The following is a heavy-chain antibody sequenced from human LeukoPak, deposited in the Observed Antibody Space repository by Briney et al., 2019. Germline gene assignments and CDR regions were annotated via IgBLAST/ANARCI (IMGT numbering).Heavy chain of an antibody. CDR2: IKQDGSEK. CDR3: ASPYDYGDHYLDALDI. D-gene: IGHD4-17*01. Sequence: PGGSLRLSCAASGFTFSSYWMSWVRQAPGKGLEWVANIKQDGSEKYYVDSVKGRFTISRDNAKNKLYLQVNGLRTEDTAVYYCASPYDYGDHYLDALDIWGQGTMVTVSS. V-gene: IGHV3-7*03. J-gene: IGHJ3*02. CDR1: GFTFSSYW.